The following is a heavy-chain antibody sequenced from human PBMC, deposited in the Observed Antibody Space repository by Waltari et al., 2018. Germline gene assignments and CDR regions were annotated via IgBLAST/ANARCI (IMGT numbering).Heavy chain of an antibody. V-gene: IGHV4-4*07. CDR2: IYTSVVP. D-gene: IGHD6-6*01. J-gene: IGHJ6*03. Sequence: QVQLQESGPGLVKPSETLSLTCTVSGGSISSYYWSWIRQPAGKGLEWIGRIYTSVVPHYNPSLKSRVTMSVDAAKTQFPRKLSSVTAADTAVYYCARDRYSSSSGDYYYYMDVWGKGTTVTVSS. CDR1: GGSISSYY. CDR3: ARDRYSSSSGDYYYYMDV.